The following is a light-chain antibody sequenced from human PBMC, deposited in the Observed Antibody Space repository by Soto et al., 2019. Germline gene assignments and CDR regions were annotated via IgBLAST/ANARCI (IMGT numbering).Light chain of an antibody. J-gene: IGLJ3*02. Sequence: QSVLTQSSSASASLGSSVKLTCTLSSGHSNYMIAWHQQQPGKAPRYLMNLEGSGSYNKGSEVTDRFSGSSSGADRSLTITNLQFEDEAEYYCETWDSNTRLFGGGTKLTVL. CDR3: ETWDSNTRL. V-gene: IGLV4-60*02. CDR1: SGHSNYM. CDR2: LEGSGSY.